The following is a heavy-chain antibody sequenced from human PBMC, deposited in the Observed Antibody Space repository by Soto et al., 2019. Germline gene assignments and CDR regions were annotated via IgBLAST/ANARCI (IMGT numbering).Heavy chain of an antibody. CDR1: GFTFSSYA. CDR3: AKGLGVVGPHNYYYYYGMDV. D-gene: IGHD2-2*01. CDR2: ISGSGGST. J-gene: IGHJ6*02. V-gene: IGHV3-23*01. Sequence: GGSLRLSCAASGFTFSSYAMSWVRQAPGKGLEWVSAISGSGGSTYYADSVKGRFTISRDNSKNTLYLQMNSLRAEDTAVYYCAKGLGVVGPHNYYYYYGMDVWGQGTTVTVSS.